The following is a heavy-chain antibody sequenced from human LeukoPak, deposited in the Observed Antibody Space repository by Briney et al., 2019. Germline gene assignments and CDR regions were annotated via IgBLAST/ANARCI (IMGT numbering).Heavy chain of an antibody. CDR2: ISTSTGDT. Sequence: ASVKVSRKTSGYSFILYGISWVRQAPGQGPEWMGWISTSTGDTKYTQKFQGRVTLTTDTSTSTAYMELSSLRSDDTAVYYCARDLGYYDSSSDYWGQGTLVTVSS. J-gene: IGHJ4*02. V-gene: IGHV1-18*01. CDR1: GYSFILYG. CDR3: ARDLGYYDSSSDY. D-gene: IGHD3-22*01.